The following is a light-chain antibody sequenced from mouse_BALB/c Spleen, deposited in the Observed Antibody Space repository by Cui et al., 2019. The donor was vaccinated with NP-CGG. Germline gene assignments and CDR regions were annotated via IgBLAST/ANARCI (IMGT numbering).Light chain of an antibody. CDR3: ALWYSNHWV. CDR2: GTN. Sequence: VVTQESALPTSPGETVTLTCRSSTGTVTTSNYANWVQEKPDHLFTGLIGGTNNRAPGVPARFSGSLIGDKAALTITGAQTEDEAIYFCALWYSNHWVFGGGTKLTVL. CDR1: TGTVTTSNY. V-gene: IGLV1*01. J-gene: IGLJ1*01.